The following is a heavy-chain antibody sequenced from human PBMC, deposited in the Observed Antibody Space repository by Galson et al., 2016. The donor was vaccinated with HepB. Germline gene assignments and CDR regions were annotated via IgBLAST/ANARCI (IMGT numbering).Heavy chain of an antibody. J-gene: IGHJ6*02. CDR3: AREDYGGDVGTPSYYYYAMDG. CDR1: GFTFSTYA. CDR2: ISYDGNNK. D-gene: IGHD4-23*01. Sequence: SLRLSCAASGFTFSTYAMHWVRQAPGKGLEWVAVISYDGNNKYNADSVKGRFTISRDNSKNTLYLQMNSLRAEDTAVYYCAREDYGGDVGTPSYYYYAMDGWGQGTTVTVSS. V-gene: IGHV3-30-3*01.